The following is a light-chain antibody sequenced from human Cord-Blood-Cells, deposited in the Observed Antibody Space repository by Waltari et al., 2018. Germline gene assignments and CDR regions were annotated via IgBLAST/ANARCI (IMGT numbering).Light chain of an antibody. J-gene: IGLJ3*02. CDR1: SLRSYY. CDR3: NSRDSSGNHLV. Sequence: SSELTQDPAVSVALGQKVRITCQGDSLRSYYASWYQQKPEQAPVLVIYGKNNRPSGIPDRFSGSSSGNTASLTIPGAQAEDEADYYCNSRDSSGNHLVFGGGTKLTVL. V-gene: IGLV3-19*01. CDR2: GKN.